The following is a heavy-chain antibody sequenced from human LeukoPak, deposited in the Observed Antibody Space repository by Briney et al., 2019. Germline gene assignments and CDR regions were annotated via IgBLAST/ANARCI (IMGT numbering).Heavy chain of an antibody. D-gene: IGHD3-22*01. CDR2: IFYSGST. Sequence: PETLSLTCTVSSGSISTYYWSWIRQPPGKGLEWMGYIFYSGSTTYNPSLSSRLTISVDTSKNQFSLELSSVTAADTAVYYCARQGTSGSYLTGLDVWGQGTTVTVSS. J-gene: IGHJ6*02. CDR1: SGSISTYY. V-gene: IGHV4-59*08. CDR3: ARQGTSGSYLTGLDV.